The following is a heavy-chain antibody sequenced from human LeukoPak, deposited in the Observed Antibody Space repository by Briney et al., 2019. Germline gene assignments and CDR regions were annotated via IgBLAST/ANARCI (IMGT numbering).Heavy chain of an antibody. CDR1: GYSISSGYY. CDR3: ARDLSAAAALGWFDP. V-gene: IGHV4-38-2*02. Sequence: SETLSLTCTVSGYSISSGYYWGWIRQPPGKGLEWIGSIYHSGSTYYNPSLKSRVTISVDTSKNQFSLKLSSVTAADTAVYYCARDLSAAAALGWFDPWGQGTLVTVSS. D-gene: IGHD6-13*01. CDR2: IYHSGST. J-gene: IGHJ5*02.